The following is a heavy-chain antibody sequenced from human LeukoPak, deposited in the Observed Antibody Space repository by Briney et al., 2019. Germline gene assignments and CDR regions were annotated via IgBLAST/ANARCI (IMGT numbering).Heavy chain of an antibody. Sequence: ASVKVSCKASGYTFTSYGISWVRQAPGQGLEWMGWISAYNGNTNYAQNFQGRVTMTTDASTSTVHMELRSLTFDDRAMYYCARLHSGGRPLECMDVWGQGTTVTVSS. J-gene: IGHJ6*02. D-gene: IGHD6-19*01. CDR3: ARLHSGGRPLECMDV. V-gene: IGHV1-18*01. CDR1: GYTFTSYG. CDR2: ISAYNGNT.